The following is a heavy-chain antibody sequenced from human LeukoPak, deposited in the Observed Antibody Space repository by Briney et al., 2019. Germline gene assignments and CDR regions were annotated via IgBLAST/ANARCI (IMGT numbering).Heavy chain of an antibody. D-gene: IGHD3-10*01. CDR2: IYNSGNS. CDR1: GGSNSSGYY. V-gene: IGHV4-31*03. J-gene: IGHJ1*01. CDR3: ARGATTVRGVLPSRGIPKSTEYFQH. Sequence: SQTLSLTCSVSGGSNSSGYYWSWIRPHPGKAPEWIGHIYNSGNSLYNPSLKSRVTMSVGPSKNQFSLKLNSMTPADTAVYYCARGATTVRGVLPSRGIPKSTEYFQHWGQGTLVIVSS.